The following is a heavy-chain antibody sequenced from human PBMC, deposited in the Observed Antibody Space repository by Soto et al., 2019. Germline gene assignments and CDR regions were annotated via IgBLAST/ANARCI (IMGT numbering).Heavy chain of an antibody. CDR1: GGTFSSYA. Sequence: SVEVSCKASGGTFSSYAISWVRQAPGEGLEWMGGIIPIFGTADYAQKFQGRVTITADESTSTAYMELSSLRSEDTAVYYCAREEAYGSATHGAFAIWGQ. CDR2: IIPIFGTA. V-gene: IGHV1-69*13. CDR3: AREEAYGSATHGAFAI. J-gene: IGHJ3*02. D-gene: IGHD3-10*01.